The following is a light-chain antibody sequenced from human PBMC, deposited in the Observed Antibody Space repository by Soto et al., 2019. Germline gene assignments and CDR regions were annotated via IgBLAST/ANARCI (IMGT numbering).Light chain of an antibody. CDR3: QQFGSSPGFT. V-gene: IGKV3-20*01. CDR1: QSINNRY. Sequence: EIVLTQSPGTLSLSPGERATLSCRASQSINNRYLAWYQQKPGQAPRLLIYGASSRATGIPDRFSGSGSGTDFTLTISRLEPEDFAVCYCQQFGSSPGFTFGPGTKVDMK. CDR2: GAS. J-gene: IGKJ3*01.